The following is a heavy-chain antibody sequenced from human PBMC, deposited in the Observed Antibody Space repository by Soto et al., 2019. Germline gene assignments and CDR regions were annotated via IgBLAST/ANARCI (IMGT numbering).Heavy chain of an antibody. CDR1: GGTFSSYA. CDR3: ARDYYGSGSSNDY. Sequence: SVKVSCKXSGGTFSSYAISWVRQAPGQGLEWMGGIIPIFGTANYAQKLQGRVTMTTDTSTSTAYMELRSLRSDDTAVYYCARDYYGSGSSNDYWGQGTLVTVSS. J-gene: IGHJ4*02. V-gene: IGHV1-69*05. D-gene: IGHD3-10*01. CDR2: IIPIFGTA.